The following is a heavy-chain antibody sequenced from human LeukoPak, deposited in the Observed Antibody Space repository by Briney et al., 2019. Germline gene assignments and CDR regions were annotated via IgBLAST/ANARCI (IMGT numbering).Heavy chain of an antibody. CDR2: ISGSGGST. CDR1: GFTFSSYA. J-gene: IGHJ6*02. Sequence: GGSLRLSCAASGFTFSSYAMSWVLQAPGKGLEWVSAISGSGGSTYYADSVKGRFTISRDNAKNSLYLQMNSLRAEDTAVYYCARGGIVVPAAPRSGMDVWGQGTTVTVSS. CDR3: ARGGIVVPAAPRSGMDV. V-gene: IGHV3-23*01. D-gene: IGHD2-2*01.